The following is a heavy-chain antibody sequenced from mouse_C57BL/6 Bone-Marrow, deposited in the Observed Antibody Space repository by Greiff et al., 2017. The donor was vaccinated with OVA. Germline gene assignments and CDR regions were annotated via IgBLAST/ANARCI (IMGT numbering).Heavy chain of an antibody. CDR2: IDPENGDT. CDR3: TSMTTVVAGDWYVDV. CDR1: GFNIKDDY. Sequence: VQLQQSGAELVRPGASVKLSCTASGFNIKDDYMHWVKQRPEQGLEWIGWIDPENGDTEYASKFQGKATITADTSSNTAYLQLSSLSSEDTAVYDGTSMTTVVAGDWYVDVWGTGTTVTVSS. D-gene: IGHD1-1*01. J-gene: IGHJ1*03. V-gene: IGHV14-4*01.